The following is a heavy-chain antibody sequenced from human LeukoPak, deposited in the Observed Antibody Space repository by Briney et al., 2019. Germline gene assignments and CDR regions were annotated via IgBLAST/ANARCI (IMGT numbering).Heavy chain of an antibody. D-gene: IGHD6-19*01. V-gene: IGHV4-30-4*01. CDR3: ARVADQWLVYGY. Sequence: SETLSLTCTVSGGSISSYYWSWIRQPPGKGLEWVGYIYYSGSTYYNPSLKSRVTISVDTSKNQFSLKLSSVTAADTAVYYCARVADQWLVYGYWGQGTLVTVSS. CDR1: GGSISSYY. J-gene: IGHJ4*02. CDR2: IYYSGST.